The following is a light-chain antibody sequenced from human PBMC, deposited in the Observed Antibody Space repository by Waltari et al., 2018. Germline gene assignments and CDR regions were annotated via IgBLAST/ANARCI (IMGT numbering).Light chain of an antibody. CDR1: SSNIGARDG. CDR3: QSYDGSHVV. CDR2: GNN. J-gene: IGLJ2*01. V-gene: IGLV1-40*01. Sequence: QSVLTQPPSVSGAPGQRVAISCTGSSSNIGARDGVHWYQQLPGTAPRLLIYGNNNRPSGVPDRFSGSKSGTSASLAITGLQAEDEADYYCQSYDGSHVVFGGGTKLTVL.